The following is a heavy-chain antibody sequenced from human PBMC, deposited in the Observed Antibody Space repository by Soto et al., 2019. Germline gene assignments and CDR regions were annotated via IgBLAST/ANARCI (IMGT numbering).Heavy chain of an antibody. CDR1: GFTFSSYT. V-gene: IGHV3-21*02. CDR2: ISSRSTNT. Sequence: EVQLVESGGGLVKPGGSLRLSCEDSGFTFSSYTMNWVRRAPGKGLEWVSSISSRSTNTHYADSVRGRFTISRDNAKRSLYLQMNSLRAEDTAVYYCARGPLYCFDYWGQGTLVTVSS. J-gene: IGHJ4*02. CDR3: ARGPLYCFDY.